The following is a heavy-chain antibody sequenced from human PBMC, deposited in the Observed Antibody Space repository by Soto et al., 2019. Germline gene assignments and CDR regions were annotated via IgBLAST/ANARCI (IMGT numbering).Heavy chain of an antibody. CDR2: IYYSGST. CDR3: ARDRYCSGGSCPLLY. V-gene: IGHV4-31*02. D-gene: IGHD2-15*01. J-gene: IGHJ4*02. CDR1: GGSISSGGYY. Sequence: LCGGSISSGGYYWSWIRQHPGKGLEWIGYIYYSGSTYYNPSLKSRVTISVDTSKNQFSLKLSSVTAADTAVYYCARDRYCSGGSCPLLYWGQGTLVTVSS.